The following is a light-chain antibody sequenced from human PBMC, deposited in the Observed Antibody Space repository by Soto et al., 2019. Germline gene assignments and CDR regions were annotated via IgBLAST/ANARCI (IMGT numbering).Light chain of an antibody. J-gene: IGKJ1*01. Sequence: DIQMTQSPSTLSASVGDRDTMTCRASQRISSWLAWHQQTPGKAPKILIYKASILESGVPSRFSGSESGTEFSLPISCLQPDDFATYYCQQYNSYSRTFGQGTKVDSK. V-gene: IGKV1-5*03. CDR3: QQYNSYSRT. CDR2: KAS. CDR1: QRISSW.